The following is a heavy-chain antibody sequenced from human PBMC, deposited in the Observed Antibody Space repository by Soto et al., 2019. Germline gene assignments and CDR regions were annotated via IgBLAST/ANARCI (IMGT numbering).Heavy chain of an antibody. Sequence: QVQLQQWGAGLLKPSETLSLTCAVYGGSFCGYYWSWIRQPPGKGLEWIGEINHSGSTNYNPSLKGRVTISVDTSKNQFSLKLSSVTAADTAVYCCARGKSRYCSGGSCPPRGWFDLWGQGTLVTVSS. D-gene: IGHD2-15*01. CDR2: INHSGST. CDR1: GGSFCGYY. CDR3: ARGKSRYCSGGSCPPRGWFDL. J-gene: IGHJ5*02. V-gene: IGHV4-34*01.